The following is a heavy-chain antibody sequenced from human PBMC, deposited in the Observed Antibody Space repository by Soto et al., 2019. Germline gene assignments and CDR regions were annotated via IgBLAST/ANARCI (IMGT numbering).Heavy chain of an antibody. J-gene: IGHJ6*02. V-gene: IGHV3-23*01. D-gene: IGHD2-15*01. Sequence: EVPLLESGGGLVQPGGSLRLSCAASGFTFGIHALSWVRQAPGQGLEWVSVISGSGGSTYYADSVKGRFTISRDNSKKTLYLQMNSLRGEDTAVYYCGKGAAATNYFYYATDVWGQGTTVTVSS. CDR3: GKGAAATNYFYYATDV. CDR2: ISGSGGST. CDR1: GFTFGIHA.